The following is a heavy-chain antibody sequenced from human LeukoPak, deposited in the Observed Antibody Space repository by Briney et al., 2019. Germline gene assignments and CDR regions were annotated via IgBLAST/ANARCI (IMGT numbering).Heavy chain of an antibody. CDR1: GFTFSSYA. V-gene: IGHV3-30-3*01. CDR2: ISHDGSNK. J-gene: IGHJ4*02. CDR3: ANPKRGDYALGY. D-gene: IGHD4-17*01. Sequence: PGGSLRLSCAASGFTFSSYAMHWVRQAPGKGLEWVAVISHDGSNKYYADSVKGRFTISRDNSKNTLYLQMNSLRAEDTAVYYCANPKRGDYALGYWGQGTLVTVSS.